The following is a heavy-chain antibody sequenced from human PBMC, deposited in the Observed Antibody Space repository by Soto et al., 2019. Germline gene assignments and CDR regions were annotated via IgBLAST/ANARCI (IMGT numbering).Heavy chain of an antibody. V-gene: IGHV4-59*01. CDR1: GGSISSYY. CDR3: ARVVVGQWLVNWFDP. D-gene: IGHD6-19*01. J-gene: IGHJ5*02. CDR2: IYYSGST. Sequence: SETLSLTCTFSGGSISSYYWSWIRQPPGKGLEWIGYIYYSGSTNYNPSLKSRVTISVDTSKNQFSLKLSSVTAADTAVYYCARVVVGQWLVNWFDPWGQGTLVTAPQ.